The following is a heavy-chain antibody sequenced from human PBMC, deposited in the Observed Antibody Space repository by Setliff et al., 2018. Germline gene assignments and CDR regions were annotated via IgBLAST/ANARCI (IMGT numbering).Heavy chain of an antibody. CDR3: ARGKLDVVAAGGKYCAMDV. V-gene: IGHV3-21*04. Sequence: PGGSLRLSCAASGFTFSDHSMNWVRQAPGKGLEWVSSSSTTGRYTFYADSVEGRFTASRDNAKNSLHLQMTSLRPEDTAVYYCARGKLDVVAAGGKYCAMDVWGQGTAVTVSS. CDR1: GFTFSDHS. CDR2: SSTTGRYT. D-gene: IGHD6-13*01. J-gene: IGHJ6*02.